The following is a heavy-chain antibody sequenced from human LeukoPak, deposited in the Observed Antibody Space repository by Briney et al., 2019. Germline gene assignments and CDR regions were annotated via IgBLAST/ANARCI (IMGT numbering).Heavy chain of an antibody. D-gene: IGHD3-22*01. V-gene: IGHV2-70*01. J-gene: IGHJ4*02. CDR2: IDWDDDK. Sequence: GSGPTLVNPTQTLTLTCTFPGFSLSTSGMCVSWIRQPPGKALEWLALIDWDDDKYYSTSLKTRLTISKDTSKNQVVLTMTNMDPVDTATYYCARTRRAHHFDSSGYYLHDYWGQGTLVTVSS. CDR3: ARTRRAHHFDSSGYYLHDY. CDR1: GFSLSTSGMC.